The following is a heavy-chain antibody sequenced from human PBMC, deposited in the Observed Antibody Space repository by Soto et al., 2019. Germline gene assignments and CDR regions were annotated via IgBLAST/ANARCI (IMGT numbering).Heavy chain of an antibody. CDR1: GFSFSSYD. CDR3: ARAIGPTLFDY. D-gene: IGHD3-22*01. V-gene: IGHV3-13*04. Sequence: GGSLRLSCSASGFSFSSYDMHWVRQGTGKGLEWVSAIGTTGDTYYAGSVKGRFTISRENAKNSLYLQMNSLRAGDTAIYFCARAIGPTLFDYWGQGTLVTVSS. J-gene: IGHJ4*02. CDR2: IGTTGDT.